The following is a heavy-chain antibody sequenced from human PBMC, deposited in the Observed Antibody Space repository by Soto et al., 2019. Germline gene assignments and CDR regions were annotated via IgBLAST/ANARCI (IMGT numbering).Heavy chain of an antibody. CDR1: GYSFPSYW. V-gene: IGHV5-51*01. CDR2: IYPGDSDT. J-gene: IGHJ4*02. D-gene: IGHD6-6*01. CDR3: ARPVGSSGSYYFDY. Sequence: GESLKLSCNGSGYSFPSYWLGFVRQITGKGLEWMGIIYPGDSDTRYSPSFQGQVTISADKSISTAYLQWSSLKASDTAMYYCARPVGSSGSYYFDYWGQGTLVTGSS.